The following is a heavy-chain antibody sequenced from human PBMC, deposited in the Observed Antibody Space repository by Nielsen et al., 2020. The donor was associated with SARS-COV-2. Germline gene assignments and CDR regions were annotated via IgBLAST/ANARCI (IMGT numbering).Heavy chain of an antibody. CDR1: GFTFSSYS. Sequence: GESLKISCAASGFTFSSYSMNWVRQAPGKGLEWVSSISSSSSYIYYADSVKGRFTISRDNAKNSLYLQMNSLRAEDTAVYYCAIIWSGYTDALDIWGQGTMVTVSS. CDR3: AIIWSGYTDALDI. J-gene: IGHJ3*02. CDR2: ISSSSSYI. D-gene: IGHD3-3*01. V-gene: IGHV3-21*01.